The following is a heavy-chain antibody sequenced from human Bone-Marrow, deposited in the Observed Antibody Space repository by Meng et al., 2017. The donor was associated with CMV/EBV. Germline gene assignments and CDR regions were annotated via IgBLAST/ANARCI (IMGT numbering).Heavy chain of an antibody. CDR3: ARGVYDFWSGYSSYYYAIDL. D-gene: IGHD3-3*01. V-gene: IGHV3-11*04. Sequence: GESLKISCAASGFTFTDYYMSWIRQAPGKGLEWVSYISVTGSTKYYAASVKDRFANSRDKAKDTLYLQMNNLRAEDTAVYYCARGVYDFWSGYSSYYYAIDLWGQGTTVTVSS. CDR1: GFTFTDYY. CDR2: ISVTGSTK. J-gene: IGHJ6*02.